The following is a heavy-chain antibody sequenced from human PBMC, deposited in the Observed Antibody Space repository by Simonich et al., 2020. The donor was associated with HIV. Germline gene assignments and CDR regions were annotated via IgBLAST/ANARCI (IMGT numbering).Heavy chain of an antibody. Sequence: QVQLVQSGAEVKKTGSSVKVSCKASGDTFSNYVIGWVRQAPGQGLEWMGGIIPLLDTTNYAQNFQGRVTITADDSTSTAYMELSSLRSEDTAVYYCARRVYSSSGYAFDIWGQGTMVSVSS. D-gene: IGHD6-6*01. V-gene: IGHV1-69*13. CDR3: ARRVYSSSGYAFDI. CDR2: IIPLLDTT. CDR1: GDTFSNYV. J-gene: IGHJ3*02.